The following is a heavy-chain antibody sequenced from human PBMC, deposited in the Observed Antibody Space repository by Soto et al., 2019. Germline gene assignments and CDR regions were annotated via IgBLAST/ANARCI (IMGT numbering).Heavy chain of an antibody. J-gene: IGHJ4*02. V-gene: IGHV2-5*01. Sequence: SGPTLVNPTQTLTLTCTFSGFSLRTSGVGVGWIRQPPGKALEWLALIYWNDDKRYSPSLKSRLTITKDTSKNQVVLTMTNMDPVDTATYYCAHRMSAGGSSSAGWGYWGQGTLVTVSS. CDR1: GFSLRTSGVG. D-gene: IGHD6-6*01. CDR2: IYWNDDK. CDR3: AHRMSAGGSSSAGWGY.